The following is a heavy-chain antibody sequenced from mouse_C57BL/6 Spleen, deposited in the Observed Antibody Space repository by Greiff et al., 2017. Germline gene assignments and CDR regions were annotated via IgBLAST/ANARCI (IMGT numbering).Heavy chain of an antibody. J-gene: IGHJ4*01. CDR3: ARVTTVVDAMDY. D-gene: IGHD1-1*01. V-gene: IGHV1-81*01. CDR2: IYPRSGNT. CDR1: GYTFTSYG. Sequence: LVESGAELARPGASVKLSCKASGYTFTSYGISWVKQRTGQGLEWIGEIYPRSGNTYYNEKFKGKATLTADKSSSTAYMELRSLTSEDSAVYFCARVTTVVDAMDYWGQGTSVTVSS.